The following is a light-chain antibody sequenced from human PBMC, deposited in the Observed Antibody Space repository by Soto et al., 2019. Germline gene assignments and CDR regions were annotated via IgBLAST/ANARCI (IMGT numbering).Light chain of an antibody. V-gene: IGKV1-39*01. CDR2: ATS. Sequence: DIQMTQSPSSLSASVGDRVTITCRASQSSSNFLNWYQQKPGKAPKLLIYATSRLQSGVPSRFSGSGSGTDFTLTISGLQSEDFAVFYCQQYNSWPITFGQGTRLEIK. CDR1: QSSSNF. J-gene: IGKJ5*01. CDR3: QQYNSWPIT.